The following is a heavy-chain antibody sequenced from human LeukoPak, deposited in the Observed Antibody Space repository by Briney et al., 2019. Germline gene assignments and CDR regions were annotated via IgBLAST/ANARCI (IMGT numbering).Heavy chain of an antibody. J-gene: IGHJ4*02. CDR2: IYSGGST. V-gene: IGHV3-66*01. CDR1: GFTVSSNY. CDR3: ARGPGSSPDYIDY. Sequence: PGGSLRLSCAASGFTVSSNYMSWVRQAPGKGLEWVSVIYSGGSTYYADSVKGRFTISRDNSKNTLYLQMNSLRAEDTAVYYCARGPGSSPDYIDYWGQGTLVTVSS. D-gene: IGHD4/OR15-4a*01.